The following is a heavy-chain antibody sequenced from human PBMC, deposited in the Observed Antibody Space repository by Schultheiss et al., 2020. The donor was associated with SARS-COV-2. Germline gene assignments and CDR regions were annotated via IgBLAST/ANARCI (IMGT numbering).Heavy chain of an antibody. D-gene: IGHD3-22*01. J-gene: IGHJ4*02. CDR2: ISSSGSYI. V-gene: IGHV3-21*01. CDR3: ARPPYDSPTLALDY. CDR1: GFTFSSYS. Sequence: GGSLRLSCAASGFTFSSYSMNWVRQAPGKGLEWVSSISSSGSYIYYADSVKGRFTISRDNANNSLYLQMNSLRAEVTAVYYCARPPYDSPTLALDYWGQGTLVTVSS.